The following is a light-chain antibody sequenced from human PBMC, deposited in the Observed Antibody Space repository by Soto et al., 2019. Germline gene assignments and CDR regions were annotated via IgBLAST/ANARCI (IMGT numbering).Light chain of an antibody. CDR2: DVT. J-gene: IGLJ1*01. Sequence: QSVLTQPASVSGSPGQSITISCTGTSSDVGGYNYVSWYQHHPGKAPKLIIYDVTSRPSGVSIRFSGSKSDNTASLTISGLQPEDEAVYHCSSYTTSNTRQLVFGTGTKVTVL. V-gene: IGLV2-14*03. CDR1: SSDVGGYNY. CDR3: SSYTTSNTRQLV.